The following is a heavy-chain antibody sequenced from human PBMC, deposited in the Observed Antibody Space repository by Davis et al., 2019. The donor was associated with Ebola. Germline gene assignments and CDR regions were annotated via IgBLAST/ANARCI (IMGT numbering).Heavy chain of an antibody. CDR2: LHYSGYT. CDR3: ARVSTKWNHDS. CDR1: RFSISSGFY. V-gene: IGHV4-38-2*02. Sequence: MPSETLSLTCSVSRFSISSGFYWGWIRQPPGKGLEWIGSLHYSGYTYYNPSLKSRVTISVDTSKNQISLKVSSVTAADTAVYYCARVSTKWNHDSWGQGTLVTVSS. D-gene: IGHD1-20*01. J-gene: IGHJ4*02.